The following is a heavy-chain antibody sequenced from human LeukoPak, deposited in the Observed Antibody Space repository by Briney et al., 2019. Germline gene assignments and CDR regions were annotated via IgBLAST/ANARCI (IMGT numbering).Heavy chain of an antibody. CDR3: ASMGYYYDSSGYYRY. V-gene: IGHV3-23*01. Sequence: PGGSLRLSCAASGFTFSSYAMSWVRQAPGKGLEWVSAISGSGGSTYYADSVKGRFTISRDNAKNSLYLQMNSLRAEDTAVYCCASMGYYYDSSGYYRYWGQGTLVTVSS. D-gene: IGHD3-22*01. CDR2: ISGSGGST. CDR1: GFTFSSYA. J-gene: IGHJ4*02.